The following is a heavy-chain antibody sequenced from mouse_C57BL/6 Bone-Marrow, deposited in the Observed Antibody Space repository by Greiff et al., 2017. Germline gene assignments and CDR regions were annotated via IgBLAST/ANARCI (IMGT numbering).Heavy chain of an antibody. CDR2: IRNKANGYTT. CDR3: VKAPVLTGLYAMDY. J-gene: IGHJ4*01. Sequence: EVNLVESGGGLVQPGASLRLSCAASGFTFTDYYMSWVRQPPGKAPEWLALIRNKANGYTTEYTASVKGRFTISRDNSQNILYLQMNTLRAEDSATYYCVKAPVLTGLYAMDYWGQGTSVTVSS. CDR1: GFTFTDYY. V-gene: IGHV7-4*01. D-gene: IGHD4-1*01.